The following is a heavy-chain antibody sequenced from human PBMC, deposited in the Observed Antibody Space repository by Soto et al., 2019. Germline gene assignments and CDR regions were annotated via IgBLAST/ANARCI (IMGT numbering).Heavy chain of an antibody. CDR3: ARFVRGYCSSTSCPNLYYYYGMDV. CDR1: GGSFSGYY. J-gene: IGHJ6*02. V-gene: IGHV4-34*01. D-gene: IGHD2-2*01. Sequence: SETLSLTCAVYGGSFSGYYWSWIRQPPGKGLEWIGEINHSGSTNYNPSLKSRVTISVDTSKNQFSLKLSSVTAADTAVYYCARFVRGYCSSTSCPNLYYYYGMDVWSQGTTVTVSS. CDR2: INHSGST.